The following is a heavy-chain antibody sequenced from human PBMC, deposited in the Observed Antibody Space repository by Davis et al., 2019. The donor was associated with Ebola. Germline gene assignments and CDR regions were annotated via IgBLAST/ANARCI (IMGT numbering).Heavy chain of an antibody. Sequence: GGSLRLSCAASGFTFSAYSMTWVRQAPGKGLEWISSISSSSSYIYYADSVKGRFTISRDNVKNSLYLQMNILRAEDTAVYYCARELTLDFSGHYRYYYRGMDVWGKGTTVTVSS. CDR3: ARELTLDFSGHYRYYYRGMDV. D-gene: IGHD3-22*01. CDR2: ISSSSSYI. CDR1: GFTFSAYS. V-gene: IGHV3-21*01. J-gene: IGHJ6*04.